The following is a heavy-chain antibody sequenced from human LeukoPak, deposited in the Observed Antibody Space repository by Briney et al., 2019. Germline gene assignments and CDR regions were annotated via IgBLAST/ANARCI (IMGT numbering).Heavy chain of an antibody. Sequence: GAFLESFWKGSRYSCTSYWIGWVRQMPWKGLEGMGIIYPGDCDTRYSPAFQGQVTISADKSISTAYLQWSSLKASETAMYYCARHDTTVGRPDYWGQGTLVPVSS. CDR3: ARHDTTVGRPDY. V-gene: IGHV5-51*01. CDR2: IYPGDCDT. CDR1: RYSCTSYW. J-gene: IGHJ4*02. D-gene: IGHD4-23*01.